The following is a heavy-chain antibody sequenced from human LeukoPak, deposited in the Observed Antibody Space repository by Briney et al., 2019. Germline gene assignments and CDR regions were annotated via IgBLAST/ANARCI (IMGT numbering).Heavy chain of an antibody. CDR1: GYTLTELS. D-gene: IGHD3-3*01. V-gene: IGHV1-24*01. CDR3: ATETLIRGVVIFGSY. Sequence: ASVKVSCKVFGYTLTELSMHWVRQAPGKGLELMGGFDPEDGETIYAQKFQGRVTMTEDTSTDTAYMELSSLRSEDTAVYYCATETLIRGVVIFGSYWGQGTLVTVSP. CDR2: FDPEDGET. J-gene: IGHJ4*02.